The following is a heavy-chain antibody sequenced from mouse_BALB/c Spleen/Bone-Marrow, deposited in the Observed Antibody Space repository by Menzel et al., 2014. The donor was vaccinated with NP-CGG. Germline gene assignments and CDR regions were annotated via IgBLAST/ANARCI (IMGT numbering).Heavy chain of an antibody. CDR3: TTLARNYFDY. V-gene: IGHV1-5*01. CDR1: DYTFTSYW. Sequence: EVQLQQSGTVLARPGASVKMSCKASDYTFTSYWMHWVKQRPGQGLEWIGTIYPGKSDTTYNQKFKGKAKLTAVTSTSTAYMELSSLTNEDSAVYYCTTLARNYFDYWGQGTTLTVSS. J-gene: IGHJ2*01. CDR2: IYPGKSDT. D-gene: IGHD3-1*01.